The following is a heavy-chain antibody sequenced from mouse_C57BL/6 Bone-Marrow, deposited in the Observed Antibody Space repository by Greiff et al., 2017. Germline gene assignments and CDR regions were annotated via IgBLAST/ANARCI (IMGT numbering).Heavy chain of an antibody. CDR2: IDPKSGGT. CDR1: GYTFTSSW. D-gene: IGHD1-1*01. CDR3: ASSGAHYYGSSAGDY. J-gene: IGHJ2*01. V-gene: IGHV1-72*01. Sequence: QVQLQQPGAELVKPGASVKLSCTASGYTFTSSWMHWVKQRPGRGLEWIGRIDPKSGGTKYTEKFKGKATLTVDTPSSTAYLQLSSLASEDSAVYACASSGAHYYGSSAGDYWGQGTTLTVSS.